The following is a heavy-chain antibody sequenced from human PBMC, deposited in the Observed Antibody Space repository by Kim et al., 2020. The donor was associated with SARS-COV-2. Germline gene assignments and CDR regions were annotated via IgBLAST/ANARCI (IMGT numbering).Heavy chain of an antibody. CDR1: GGTFSSYA. CDR3: ARGRMVQGVIPYYYYGMDV. V-gene: IGHV1-69*13. D-gene: IGHD3-10*01. Sequence: SVKVSCKASGGTFSSYAISWVRQAPGQGLEWMGGIIPIFGTANYAQKFQGRVTITADESTSTAYMELSSLRSEDTAVYYCARGRMVQGVIPYYYYGMDVWGQGTTVTVSS. J-gene: IGHJ6*02. CDR2: IIPIFGTA.